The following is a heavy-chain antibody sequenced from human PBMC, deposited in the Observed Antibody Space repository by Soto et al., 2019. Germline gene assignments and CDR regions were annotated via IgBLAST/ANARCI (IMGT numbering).Heavy chain of an antibody. J-gene: IGHJ4*02. D-gene: IGHD1-26*01. CDR3: ARRWEMATIDY. Sequence: SETLSLTCAVSGGSISSGGYSWSWIRQPPGKGLEWIGYIYHSGSTYYNPSLKSRVTISVDTSKNQFSLKLSSVTAADTAVYYCARRWEMATIDYWGQGTLVTVSS. CDR1: GGSISSGGYS. CDR2: IYHSGST. V-gene: IGHV4-30-2*01.